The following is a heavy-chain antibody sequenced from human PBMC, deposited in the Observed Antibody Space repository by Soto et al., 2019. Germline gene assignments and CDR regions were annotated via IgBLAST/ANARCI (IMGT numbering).Heavy chain of an antibody. J-gene: IGHJ6*02. Sequence: SETLSLTCTVSGGSISSYYWSWIRQPPGKGLEWIGYIYYSRSTNYNPSLKSRVTISVDTSKNQVSLKLTSVTDADTAVYYCARGRGSYYYYPMDVWGQGTTVTVSS. D-gene: IGHD5-12*01. CDR2: IYYSRST. CDR1: GGSISSYY. CDR3: ARGRGSYYYYPMDV. V-gene: IGHV4-59*01.